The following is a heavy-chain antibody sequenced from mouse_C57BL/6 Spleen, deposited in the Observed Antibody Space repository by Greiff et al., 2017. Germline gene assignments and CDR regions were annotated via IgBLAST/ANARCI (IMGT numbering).Heavy chain of an antibody. D-gene: IGHD1-1*01. CDR2: INPSDSET. CDR3: ARGDSSSCAMGD. V-gene: IGHV1-52*01. Sequence: QVQLQQPGAELVRPGSSVKLSCKASGYTFTSYWMPWVKQRPIQGLEWIGNINPSDSETHYNQKFKDKSTLTVDKSSSTAYMQLSSLTSEDSAVDYCARGDSSSCAMGDWGQGTSVTVSS. J-gene: IGHJ4*01. CDR1: GYTFTSYW.